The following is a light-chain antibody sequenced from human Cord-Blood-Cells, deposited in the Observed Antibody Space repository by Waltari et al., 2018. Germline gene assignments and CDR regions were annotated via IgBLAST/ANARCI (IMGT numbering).Light chain of an antibody. Sequence: SSELTQDPAVSVALGQTVSITCQGDSLRSYYASWYQQKPGQAPVLVIYGKNNRPSGIPDRFSGSSSGNTASVTITGAQAEDEADYYCNSRDSSGNHYVFGTGTKVTVL. CDR2: GKN. CDR3: NSRDSSGNHYV. V-gene: IGLV3-19*01. CDR1: SLRSYY. J-gene: IGLJ1*01.